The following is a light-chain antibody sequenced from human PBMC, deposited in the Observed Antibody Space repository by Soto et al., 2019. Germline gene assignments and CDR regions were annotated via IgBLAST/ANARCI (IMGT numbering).Light chain of an antibody. CDR3: QQYGCSPPLT. V-gene: IGKV3-20*01. CDR1: QSVSSY. CDR2: GAS. Sequence: EIVLTQSPATLSLSPGERATLSCRASQSVSSYLAWYQQKPGQAPRLLIYGASSRATGIPDRFSGSGSGTDFTLTISRLEPEDFAVYYCQQYGCSPPLTFGGGTKVDIK. J-gene: IGKJ4*01.